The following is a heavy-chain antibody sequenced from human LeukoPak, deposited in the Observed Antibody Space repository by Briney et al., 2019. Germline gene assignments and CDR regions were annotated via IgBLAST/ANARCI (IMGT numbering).Heavy chain of an antibody. J-gene: IGHJ6*02. CDR2: IWNSGST. D-gene: IGHD7-27*01. Sequence: SDTLSRTCTVSGGSISAYCWGWIRQPPGKGLEWIAYIWNSGSTNYNPSLKSRVTISVDTSKNQSSLQLSSVTAADTGVYYCARAPRTLGYGMAVWGQGTTVTVSS. CDR1: GGSISAYC. CDR3: ARAPRTLGYGMAV. V-gene: IGHV4-59*07.